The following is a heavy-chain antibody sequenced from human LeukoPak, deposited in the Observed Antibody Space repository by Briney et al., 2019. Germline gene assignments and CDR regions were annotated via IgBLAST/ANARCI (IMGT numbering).Heavy chain of an antibody. D-gene: IGHD3-3*01. CDR1: GGSFSGYY. J-gene: IGHJ4*02. V-gene: IGHV4-34*01. CDR3: AREYGYEDS. CDR2: INHSGST. Sequence: NPSETLSLTCAVYGGSFSGYYWSWIRQPPGKGLEWIGEINHSGSTNYNPSLKSRVTISVDTSKNQFSLRLSSVTAADTAVYYCAREYGYEDSWGQGTLVTVSS.